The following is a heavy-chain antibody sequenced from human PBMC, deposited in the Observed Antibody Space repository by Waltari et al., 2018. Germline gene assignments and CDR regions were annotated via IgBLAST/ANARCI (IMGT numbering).Heavy chain of an antibody. D-gene: IGHD2-15*01. CDR1: GGPFSSYA. Sequence: QVQLVQSGAEVKKPGSSVKVSCKASGGPFSSYAISWVRQAPGQGLEWMGRIIPIFGTANDAQKFQGRVTITADESTSTAYMELSSMRSEDTAVYYCARDDIVVVVAASSWNAFYIWGQGTMVTVSS. V-gene: IGHV1-69*15. CDR2: IIPIFGTA. CDR3: ARDDIVVVVAASSWNAFYI. J-gene: IGHJ3*02.